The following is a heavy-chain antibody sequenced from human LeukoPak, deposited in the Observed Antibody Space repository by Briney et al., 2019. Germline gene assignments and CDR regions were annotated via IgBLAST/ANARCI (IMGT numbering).Heavy chain of an antibody. CDR3: ARQGNNWFDP. CDR2: ISSSSNYT. CDR1: GFTFSDYY. V-gene: IGHV3-11*06. Sequence: PGGSLRLSCAASGFTFSDYYMSWIRQATEKELEWVSYISSSSNYTNYADSVKGRFTISRDNAKNSLYLQMNSLTAEDTAVYYCARQGNNWFDPWGQGTLVTVSS. J-gene: IGHJ5*02.